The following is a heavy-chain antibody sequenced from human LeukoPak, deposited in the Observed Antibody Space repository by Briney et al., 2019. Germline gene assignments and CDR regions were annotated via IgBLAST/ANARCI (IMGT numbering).Heavy chain of an antibody. CDR1: GFTFSSYA. CDR3: ASGKIFGVVHTHAGFDY. V-gene: IGHV3-23*01. CDR2: ISGSGGST. Sequence: GGSLRLSCAVSGFTFSSYAMSWVRQAPGKGLEWVSAISGSGGSTYYADSVKGRFTISRDHSKNTLYLQMKSLRAEDTAVYYCASGKIFGVVHTHAGFDYWGQGTLVTVSS. J-gene: IGHJ4*02. D-gene: IGHD3-3*01.